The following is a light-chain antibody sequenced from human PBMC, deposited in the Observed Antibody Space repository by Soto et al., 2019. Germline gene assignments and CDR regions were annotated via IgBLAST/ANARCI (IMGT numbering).Light chain of an antibody. V-gene: IGKV1-6*01. CDR3: LQDYNYPYT. CDR1: QDIRTD. CDR2: ATS. J-gene: IGKJ2*01. Sequence: AIQMTQSPSSLSASVGDRVTITCRASQDIRTDVAWYQQKPGKALKLLIYATSSLQSGVSSRFSGSGSGTDFTRTISCLQPEDFATYYCLQDYNYPYTFGQGTKLEIK.